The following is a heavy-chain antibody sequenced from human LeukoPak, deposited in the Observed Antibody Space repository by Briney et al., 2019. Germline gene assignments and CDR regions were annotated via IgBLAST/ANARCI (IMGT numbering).Heavy chain of an antibody. CDR1: GGSISSSSFY. Sequence: SETLSLTCTVSGGSISSSSFYWGWIRQPPGQGLEWIGSIYYSGSTYYNPSLKSRVTISVDMSKNKFSLKLSSVTAADTAVYYCARLGYFGVGGFDIWGQGTMVIVSS. CDR3: ARLGYFGVGGFDI. D-gene: IGHD3-22*01. J-gene: IGHJ3*02. V-gene: IGHV4-39*01. CDR2: IYYSGST.